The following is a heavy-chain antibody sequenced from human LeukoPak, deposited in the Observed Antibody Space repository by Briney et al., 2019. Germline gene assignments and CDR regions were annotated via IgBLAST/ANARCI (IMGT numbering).Heavy chain of an antibody. D-gene: IGHD4-17*01. J-gene: IGHJ5*02. Sequence: GGSLRLSCAASGFTFSNAWMSWVRQAPGKGLEWVGRIKSKTDGGTTDYAAPVKGRFTISRDDSKNTLYLQMNSLKTENTAVYYCTTDSPDYGDYILRNWFDPLGPGNPGHRLL. CDR3: TTDSPDYGDYILRNWFDP. V-gene: IGHV3-15*01. CDR2: IKSKTDGGTT. CDR1: GFTFSNAW.